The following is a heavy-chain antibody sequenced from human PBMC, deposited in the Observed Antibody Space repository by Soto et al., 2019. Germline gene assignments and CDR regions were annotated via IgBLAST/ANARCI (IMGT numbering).Heavy chain of an antibody. CDR2: FDPEDGET. CDR1: GYTLTELS. D-gene: IGHD3-16*02. CDR3: ATYNWNYRKSSPQYDYIWGSYRSLDY. V-gene: IGHV1-24*01. J-gene: IGHJ4*02. Sequence: ASVKVSCKVSGYTLTELSMHWVRQAPGKGLEWMGGFDPEDGETIYAQKFQGRVTMTEDTPTDTAYMELSSLRSEDTAVYYCATYNWNYRKSSPQYDYIWGSYRSLDYWGQGTLVTVSS.